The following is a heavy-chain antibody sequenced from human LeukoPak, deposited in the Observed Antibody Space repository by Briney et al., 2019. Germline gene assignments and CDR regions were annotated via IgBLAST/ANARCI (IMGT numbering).Heavy chain of an antibody. Sequence: PGGSLRLSCVVSDFTFAVSWVRQAPGKGLEWISTINGRGDDSFHADSVKGRFTISRDTTKNTLYPRMSSLRAADTAMYFCVRMRGPERRHCFDYWSQGALLIVSS. CDR1: DFTFA. D-gene: IGHD2-2*01. V-gene: IGHV3-23*01. CDR2: INGRGDDS. J-gene: IGHJ4*02. CDR3: VRMRGPERRHCFDY.